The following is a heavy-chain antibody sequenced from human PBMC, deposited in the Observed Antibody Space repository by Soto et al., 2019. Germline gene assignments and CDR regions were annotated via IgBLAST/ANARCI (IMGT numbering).Heavy chain of an antibody. CDR2: HIPIFPSI. D-gene: IGHD3-10*01. CDR1: GGTFSSSA. Sequence: QVRLVQSGAGMRQPGSSVTVSCKSSASGGTFSSSAIHWVRQAPGQGLEWLGGHIPIFPSIDYAQNFQSRVTIRADETTTTADMELKSLRSDDTAVYYCATGVDRGSEADGWFDPWGQGTLVTVSS. V-gene: IGHV1-69*01. J-gene: IGHJ5*02. CDR3: ATGVDRGSEADGWFDP.